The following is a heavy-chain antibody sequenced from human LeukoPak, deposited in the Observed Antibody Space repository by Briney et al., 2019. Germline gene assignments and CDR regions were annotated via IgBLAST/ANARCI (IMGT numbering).Heavy chain of an antibody. CDR1: GYTFTSYA. Sequence: ASVKVSCKASGYTFTSYAMNWVRQAPGQGLEWMGWINPNSGGTNYAQKFQGRVTMTRDTSISTAYMELSRLRSDDTAVYYCARDLGSSSWYGGPDYWGQGTLVTVSS. J-gene: IGHJ4*02. D-gene: IGHD6-13*01. CDR3: ARDLGSSSWYGGPDY. CDR2: INPNSGGT. V-gene: IGHV1-2*02.